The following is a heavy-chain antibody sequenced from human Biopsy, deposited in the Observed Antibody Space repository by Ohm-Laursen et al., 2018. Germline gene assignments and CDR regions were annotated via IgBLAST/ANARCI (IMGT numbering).Heavy chain of an antibody. CDR1: GFTFTTT. J-gene: IGHJ6*02. V-gene: IGHV3-48*03. Sequence: SLRLSCAASGFTFTTTWMTWVRQAPGRGLEWVSYISGGGTIYYGDSMKGRVTISRDNAKNSLYLQMHSLRAEDTAVYYCARDTRWSPYSMDVWGQGTTVTVSS. D-gene: IGHD4-23*01. CDR3: ARDTRWSPYSMDV. CDR2: ISGGGTI.